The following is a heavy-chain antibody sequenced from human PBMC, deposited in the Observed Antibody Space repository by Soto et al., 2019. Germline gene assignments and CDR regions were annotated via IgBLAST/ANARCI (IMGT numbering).Heavy chain of an antibody. V-gene: IGHV4-34*01. CDR3: ATGYYTNGVCYTRTLSGMDV. D-gene: IGHD2-8*01. Sequence: SETLSLTCAVYGGSFSGSYWSWIRQPPGKWLEWIGEINHSGSTNYNPSLKSRVTISVDTSKNQFSLKLSSVTAADTAVYYCATGYYTNGVCYTRTLSGMDVWGQGTTVTVSS. J-gene: IGHJ6*02. CDR1: GGSFSGSY. CDR2: INHSGST.